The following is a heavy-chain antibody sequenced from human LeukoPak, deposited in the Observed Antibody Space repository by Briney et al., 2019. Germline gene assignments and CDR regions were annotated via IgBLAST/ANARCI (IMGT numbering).Heavy chain of an antibody. D-gene: IGHD2-15*01. V-gene: IGHV4-39*07. CDR2: IHYSEGT. CDR3: ARDRYCSGRSCYGPPDY. CDR1: GDSISSRSDY. Sequence: SETLSLTCTVAGDSISSRSDYWGWIREPPGKGLEWIGSIHYSEGTYYDPSLKSRVTISIDTSKNQFSLKLNSVTAADTAVYYCARDRYCSGRSCYGPPDYWGQGVLVTVSS. J-gene: IGHJ4*02.